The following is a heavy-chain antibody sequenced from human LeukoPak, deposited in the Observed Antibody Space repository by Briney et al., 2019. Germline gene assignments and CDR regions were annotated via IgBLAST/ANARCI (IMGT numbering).Heavy chain of an antibody. CDR1: GYTFTNYG. Sequence: ASVKVSCKASGYTFTNYGVSWVRQAPGQGLEWMGWISGYNGYTNYAQKFQGRVTITADKSTSTAYMELSSLRSEDTAVYYCARDLRLEKYCSSTSCYVYDYWGQGTLVTVSS. D-gene: IGHD2-2*01. CDR2: ISGYNGYT. V-gene: IGHV1-18*01. J-gene: IGHJ4*02. CDR3: ARDLRLEKYCSSTSCYVYDY.